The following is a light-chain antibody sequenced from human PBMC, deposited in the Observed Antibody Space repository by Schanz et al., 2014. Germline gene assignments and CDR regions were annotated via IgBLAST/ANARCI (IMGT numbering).Light chain of an antibody. Sequence: QSALTQPRSVSGSPGQSVTISCTGTSSDVGGYNHVSWYQQYPGKAPKLMIYDVSKRPSGVPVRFSGSKSGNTASLTVSGLQAEDEADYYCSSYGGSNFVVFGGGTKLTVL. CDR1: SSDVGGYNH. J-gene: IGLJ2*01. CDR3: SSYGGSNFVV. V-gene: IGLV2-11*01. CDR2: DVS.